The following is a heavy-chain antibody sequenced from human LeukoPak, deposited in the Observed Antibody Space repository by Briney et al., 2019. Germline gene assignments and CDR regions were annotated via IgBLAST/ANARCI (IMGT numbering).Heavy chain of an antibody. J-gene: IGHJ4*02. D-gene: IGHD3-22*01. CDR1: GFTFSSYW. CDR2: IKQDGSEK. V-gene: IGHV3-7*01. CDR3: ARLRRRSMIVVVTQRVPDY. Sequence: GGSLRLSCAASGFTFSSYWMSWVRQASGKGLEWVANIKQDGSEKYYVDSVKGRFTISRDNAKNSLYLQMNSLRAEDTAVYYCARLRRRSMIVVVTQRVPDYWGQGTLVTVSS.